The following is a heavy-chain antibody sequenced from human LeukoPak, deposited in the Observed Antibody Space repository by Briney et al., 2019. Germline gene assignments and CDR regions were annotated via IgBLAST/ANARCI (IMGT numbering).Heavy chain of an antibody. J-gene: IGHJ6*03. Sequence: GGSPRLSCAASGFTFSDYNMRWIRQAPGKGLEWVSSISRSGSTKYYADSVKGRFTISRDNAKNSLFLQMNSLRAEDTAVYYCARVLRYCSGGNCYSGGLGYMDVWGKGTTVTISS. D-gene: IGHD2-15*01. CDR2: ISRSGSTK. CDR3: ARVLRYCSGGNCYSGGLGYMDV. CDR1: GFTFSDYN. V-gene: IGHV3-11*01.